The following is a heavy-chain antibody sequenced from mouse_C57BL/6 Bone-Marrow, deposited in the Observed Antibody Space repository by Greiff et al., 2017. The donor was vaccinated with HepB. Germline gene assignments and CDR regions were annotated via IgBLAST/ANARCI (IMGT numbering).Heavy chain of an antibody. CDR3: TPITTVVAKYVPFAY. CDR1: GLNIKDDY. CDR2: IDPENGDT. J-gene: IGHJ3*01. Sequence: EVQLQQSGAELVRPGASVKLSCTASGLNIKDDYMHWVKQRPEQGLEWIGWIDPENGDTEYASKFQGKATITADTSSNTAYLQLSSLTSEDTAVYYCTPITTVVAKYVPFAYWGQGTLVTVSA. V-gene: IGHV14-4*01. D-gene: IGHD1-1*01.